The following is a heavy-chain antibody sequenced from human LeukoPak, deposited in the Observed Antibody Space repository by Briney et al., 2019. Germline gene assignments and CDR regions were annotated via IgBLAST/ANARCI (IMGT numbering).Heavy chain of an antibody. Sequence: GRSLRLSCAASGFTFNTFGMHWVRQAPGKGLEWVAVISFDGSEKYYADSVKGRFTISRDNSKDTLFLQMSSLTPEDTAVYYCRAATNYHGYYFDYWGQGVLVTVSS. D-gene: IGHD1-7*01. CDR2: ISFDGSEK. V-gene: IGHV3-30*03. CDR1: GFTFNTFG. J-gene: IGHJ4*02. CDR3: RAATNYHGYYFDY.